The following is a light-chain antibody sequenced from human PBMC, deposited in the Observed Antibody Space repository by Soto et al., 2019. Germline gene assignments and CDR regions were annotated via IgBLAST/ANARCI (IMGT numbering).Light chain of an antibody. CDR1: QSISSW. V-gene: IGKV1-5*03. Sequence: DIQMTQSPSTLSASVGDRVTITCRASQSISSWLAWYQQKPGKAPKLLIYKASTLQSGVQSRFSGSGSGTEFTLAISSLQPDDSATYYCQQYNDNWTFGQGTKVDIK. CDR3: QQYNDNWT. CDR2: KAS. J-gene: IGKJ1*01.